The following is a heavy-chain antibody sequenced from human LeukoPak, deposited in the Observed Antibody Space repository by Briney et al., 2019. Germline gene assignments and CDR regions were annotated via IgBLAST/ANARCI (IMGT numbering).Heavy chain of an antibody. CDR2: IYYSGST. CDR1: GGSISSSGYY. V-gene: IGHV4-39*01. CDR3: ARWSHLEWLSLGVADY. Sequence: PSETLSLTCTVSGGSISSSGYYWGWVRQPPGKGLEWIGSIYYSGSTYYIPSLRSRITISVDTSKNQFSLKLSSVTAADTAVYYCARWSHLEWLSLGVADYWGQGTLVTVSS. J-gene: IGHJ4*02. D-gene: IGHD3-3*01.